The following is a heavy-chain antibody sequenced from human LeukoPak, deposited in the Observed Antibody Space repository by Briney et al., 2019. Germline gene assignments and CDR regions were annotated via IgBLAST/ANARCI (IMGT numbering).Heavy chain of an antibody. D-gene: IGHD5-18*01. J-gene: IGHJ4*02. CDR3: ARTAYTYGYRPLFDY. V-gene: IGHV4-30-2*03. CDR1: GFSLSTSGMC. Sequence: SGPALVKPTQTLTLTCTFSGFSLSTSGMCVSWIRQPPGKALEWLGSIYYSGSTYDNPSLKSRVTISVDTSKNQFSLKLSSVTAADTAVYYCARTAYTYGYRPLFDYWGQGTLVTVSS. CDR2: IYYSGST.